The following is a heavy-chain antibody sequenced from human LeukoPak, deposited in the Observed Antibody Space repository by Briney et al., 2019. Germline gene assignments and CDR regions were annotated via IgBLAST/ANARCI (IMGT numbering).Heavy chain of an antibody. CDR1: GYTFSGYY. Sequence: ASVKVSCKASGYTFSGYYMHWVRQAPGQGLEWMGWINPKSGGTNEAQKFHDRVTMTRDTSIRTAYMEVSRLRSDDTAVYYCAKGYGWEASYYYYYMDVWGKGTTVTISS. J-gene: IGHJ6*03. CDR2: INPKSGGT. CDR3: AKGYGWEASYYYYYMDV. D-gene: IGHD1-26*01. V-gene: IGHV1-2*02.